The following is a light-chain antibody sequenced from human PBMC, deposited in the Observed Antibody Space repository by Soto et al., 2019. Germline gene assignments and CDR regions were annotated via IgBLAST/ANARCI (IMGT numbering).Light chain of an antibody. J-gene: IGLJ1*01. Sequence: QSALTQPRSVSGSPGQSVTISCTVTSSDVGGYNYVSWYQQHPGKAPKLMIYDVSKRPSGVPDRFSGSKSGNTASLTISGLQAEYEADYYCCSYAGSYVFGPGTQLTVL. CDR1: SSDVGGYNY. CDR2: DVS. V-gene: IGLV2-11*01. CDR3: CSYAGSYV.